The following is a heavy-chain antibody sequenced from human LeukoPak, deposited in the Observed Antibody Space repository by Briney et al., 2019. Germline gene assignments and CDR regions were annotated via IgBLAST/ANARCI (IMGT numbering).Heavy chain of an antibody. CDR2: IYYSGRT. CDR1: GDSVSRSDSY. Sequence: PSETLSLTCSVSGDSVSRSDSYWDWIRQPPGKGLEWIGTIYYSGRTYYSPSLKSRVTMSVDPSNNQFSLTLRSVTAEDTALYYCARRRYYDGSGYLEWGQGTLLSVSS. J-gene: IGHJ1*01. CDR3: ARRRYYDGSGYLE. V-gene: IGHV4-39*01. D-gene: IGHD3-22*01.